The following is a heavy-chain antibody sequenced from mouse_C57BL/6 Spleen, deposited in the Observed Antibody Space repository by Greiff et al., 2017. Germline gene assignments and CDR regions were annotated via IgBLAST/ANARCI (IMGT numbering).Heavy chain of an antibody. CDR2: IYPGGGYT. V-gene: IGHV1-63*01. CDR1: GYTFTNYW. D-gene: IGHD1-1*01. CDR3: ARRDYYGSSFYYFDY. Sequence: QVQLKQSGAELVRPGTSVKMSCKASGYTFTNYWIGWVKQRPGHGLEWIGDIYPGGGYTNYNEKFKGKATLTADKSSSTAYMQFSSLTSEDSAIYYCARRDYYGSSFYYFDYWGQGTTLTVSS. J-gene: IGHJ2*01.